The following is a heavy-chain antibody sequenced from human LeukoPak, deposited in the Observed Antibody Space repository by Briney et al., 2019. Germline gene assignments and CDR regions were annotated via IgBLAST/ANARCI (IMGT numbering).Heavy chain of an antibody. CDR1: GYTFTSYD. Sequence: ASVKVSCKASGYTFTSYDINWVRQATGQGLEWMGWMNPNSGNTGYAQKFQGRVTMTRNTSISTAYMELSSLRSEDTAVYYCVRERRYFDWLSFPYYYYYMDVWGKGTTVTVSS. D-gene: IGHD3-9*01. J-gene: IGHJ6*03. CDR3: VRERRYFDWLSFPYYYYYMDV. V-gene: IGHV1-8*01. CDR2: MNPNSGNT.